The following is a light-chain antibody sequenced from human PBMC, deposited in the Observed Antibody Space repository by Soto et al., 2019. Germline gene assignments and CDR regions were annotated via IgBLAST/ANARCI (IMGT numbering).Light chain of an antibody. V-gene: IGLV2-8*01. J-gene: IGLJ1*01. CDR1: SSDVGGYNY. CDR2: EVS. CDR3: ISYAGGSGV. Sequence: QSVLTQPPSASGSPGQSVTISCTGTSSDVGGYNYVSWYQQHPGKAPKLMIYEVSKRPAGIPDRFSGSKSGNTASLTVSGLQAEDEADYYCISYAGGSGVFGTGTKLTVL.